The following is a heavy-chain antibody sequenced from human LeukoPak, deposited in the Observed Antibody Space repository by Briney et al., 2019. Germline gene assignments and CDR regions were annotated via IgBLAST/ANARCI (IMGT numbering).Heavy chain of an antibody. D-gene: IGHD3-3*01. CDR3: AKDSLGVLASLDY. V-gene: IGHV3-23*01. Sequence: GGSLRLSCAASGFTFSSYAMSWVRQAPGKGLEWVSAISGSGGSTYYADSVKGRFTISRDNSKNTLYLQMNSLRAKDTAVYYCAKDSLGVLASLDYWGQGTLVTVSS. J-gene: IGHJ4*02. CDR1: GFTFSSYA. CDR2: ISGSGGST.